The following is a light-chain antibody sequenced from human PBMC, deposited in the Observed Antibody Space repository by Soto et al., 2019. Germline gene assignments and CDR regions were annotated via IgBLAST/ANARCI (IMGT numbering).Light chain of an antibody. Sequence: DIQMTQSPSTLSASVGDRVTITCRASQSISSSLAWYQQKPGKGPKLLIFDVSSLESGVPSRFSGGGSGTEFTLTISSLQPDDFATFYCQQYNSYPWTFGQGTKVEIK. CDR3: QQYNSYPWT. V-gene: IGKV1-5*01. J-gene: IGKJ1*01. CDR1: QSISSS. CDR2: DVS.